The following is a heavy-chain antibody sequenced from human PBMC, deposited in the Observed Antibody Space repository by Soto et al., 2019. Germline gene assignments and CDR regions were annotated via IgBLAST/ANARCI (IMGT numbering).Heavy chain of an antibody. CDR1: GGSISSSSYY. J-gene: IGHJ5*02. V-gene: IGHV4-39*01. CDR3: ARTGRVVAGSWFDP. D-gene: IGHD3-22*01. Sequence: SETLSLTCTVSGGSISSSSYYWGWIRQPPGKGLEWIGSIYYSGSTYYNPSLKSRVTISVDTSKNQFSLKLSSVTAADTAVYYCARTGRVVAGSWFDPWGQGTLVTVSS. CDR2: IYYSGST.